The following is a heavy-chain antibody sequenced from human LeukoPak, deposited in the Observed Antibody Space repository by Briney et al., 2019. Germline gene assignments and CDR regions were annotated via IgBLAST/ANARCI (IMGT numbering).Heavy chain of an antibody. Sequence: GGSLRLSCTASGFTLSDFTIYWVRQAPGKGLEWVAIISHDGSEKHFADSVKGRFTISRDNAKNSLYLQMNSLRAEDTAVYYCARALRTYYYDSSGYYPVDYWGQGTLVTVSS. D-gene: IGHD3-22*01. CDR3: ARALRTYYYDSSGYYPVDY. J-gene: IGHJ4*02. V-gene: IGHV3-30*04. CDR2: ISHDGSEK. CDR1: GFTLSDFT.